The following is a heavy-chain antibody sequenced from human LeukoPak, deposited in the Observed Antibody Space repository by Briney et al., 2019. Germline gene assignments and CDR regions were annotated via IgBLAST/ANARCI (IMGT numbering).Heavy chain of an antibody. CDR3: ARSYGSGRREVFDI. Sequence: ASVKVSCKASGYTFTDYYLHWVRQAPGQGPEWMGWINPNSGGTNNAQKFQGRVTMTGDTSIRTAYMELRRLRSDDTAVYYCARSYGSGRREVFDIWGQGTRVTVSS. CDR2: INPNSGGT. CDR1: GYTFTDYY. V-gene: IGHV1-2*02. J-gene: IGHJ3*02. D-gene: IGHD3-10*01.